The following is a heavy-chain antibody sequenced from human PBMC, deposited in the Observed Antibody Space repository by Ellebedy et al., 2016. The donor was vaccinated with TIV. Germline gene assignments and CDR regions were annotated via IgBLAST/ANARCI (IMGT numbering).Heavy chain of an antibody. V-gene: IGHV1-3*01. CDR1: GYTFTSYA. CDR2: INAGNGNT. Sequence: ASVKVSXXASGYTFTSYAMHWVRQAPGQRLEWMGWINAGNGNTKYSQKFQGRVTITRDTSASTAYMELSSLRSEDTAVYYCARDMFWARWGFDYWGQGTLVTVSS. D-gene: IGHD3-10*02. CDR3: ARDMFWARWGFDY. J-gene: IGHJ4*02.